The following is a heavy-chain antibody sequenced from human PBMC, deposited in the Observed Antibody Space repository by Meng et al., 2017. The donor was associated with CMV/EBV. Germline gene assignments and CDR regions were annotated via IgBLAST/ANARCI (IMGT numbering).Heavy chain of an antibody. CDR2: IKCDGSEK. CDR3: STVMSAIGEWFDP. CDR1: GFTFSSSW. Sequence: GGSLRLSCAASGFTFSSSWMHWVCQAPEKGLEWVADIKCDGSEKYYVDSVKGRLTISRDNAKNSLYLQVNSLRAEDVTVYYCSTVMSAIGEWFDPWGQGTLVTVSS. J-gene: IGHJ5*02. D-gene: IGHD2-8*01. V-gene: IGHV3-52*01.